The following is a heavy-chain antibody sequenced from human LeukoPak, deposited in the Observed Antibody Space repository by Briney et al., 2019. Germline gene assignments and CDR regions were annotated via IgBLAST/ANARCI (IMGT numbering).Heavy chain of an antibody. V-gene: IGHV4-59*01. CDR3: AREAVYYDFWSGYYTYGNFDY. J-gene: IGHJ4*02. D-gene: IGHD3-3*01. CDR2: IYYSGST. CDR1: GGSISSYY. Sequence: TSSETLSLTCAVYGGSISSYYWSWIRQPPGKGLEWIGYIYYSGSTNYNPSLKSRVTISVDTSKNQFSLKLSSVTAADTAVYYCAREAVYYDFWSGYYTYGNFDYWGQGTLVTVSS.